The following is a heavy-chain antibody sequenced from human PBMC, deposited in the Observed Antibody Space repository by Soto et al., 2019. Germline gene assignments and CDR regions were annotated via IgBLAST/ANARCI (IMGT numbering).Heavy chain of an antibody. CDR3: AIGRYLAWLLSPNWCDP. CDR2: IIPIFGTA. V-gene: IGHV1-69*01. D-gene: IGHD3-9*01. CDR1: GGTFSSYA. Sequence: QVQLVQSGAEVKKPGSSVKVSCKASGGTFSSYAISWVRQAPGQGLEWMGGIIPIFGTANYAQKFQGRVTITADESTSPAYMEIRSLRSEDTAVYYCAIGRYLAWLLSPNWCDPCGQGTLVTVSS. J-gene: IGHJ5*02.